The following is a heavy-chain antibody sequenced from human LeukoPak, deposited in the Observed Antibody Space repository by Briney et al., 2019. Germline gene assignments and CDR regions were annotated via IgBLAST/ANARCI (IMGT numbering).Heavy chain of an antibody. CDR3: ARGIAAAAPGAFDI. D-gene: IGHD6-13*01. Sequence: SETLSLTCTVSGYSISSGYYWGWIRQPPGKGLEWIGSIYHSGSTYYNPSLKSRVTISVDTSKNQFSLKLSSVTAADTAVYYCARGIAAAAPGAFDIWGQGTMVTVSS. J-gene: IGHJ3*02. CDR2: IYHSGST. V-gene: IGHV4-38-2*02. CDR1: GYSISSGYY.